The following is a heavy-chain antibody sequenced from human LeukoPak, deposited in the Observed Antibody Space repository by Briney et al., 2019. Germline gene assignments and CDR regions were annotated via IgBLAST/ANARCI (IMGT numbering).Heavy chain of an antibody. D-gene: IGHD3-16*01. CDR2: IKSKSDGGTT. J-gene: IGHJ4*02. Sequence: GGSLGLSCVVSGFPFSNAWMSWVRQAPGKGLEWVGRIKSKSDGGTTEYAAPVKGRFTISRDDSKDTLSLQMNNLKTEDTAVYYCSLGGTKAYSWGQGTLVTVSS. V-gene: IGHV3-15*01. CDR3: SLGGTKAYS. CDR1: GFPFSNAW.